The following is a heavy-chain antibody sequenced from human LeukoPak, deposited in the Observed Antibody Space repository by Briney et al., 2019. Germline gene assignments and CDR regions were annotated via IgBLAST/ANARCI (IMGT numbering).Heavy chain of an antibody. CDR1: GFTFSSYG. D-gene: IGHD1-26*01. J-gene: IGHJ4*02. CDR3: ARDDRWELHSLDY. V-gene: IGHV3-33*01. Sequence: PGGSLRLSCAASGFTFSSYGMHWVRQAPGKGLEWVAVIWYDGSNKYYAGSVKGRFTISRDNSKNTLYLQMNSLRAEDTAVYYCARDDRWELHSLDYWGQGTLVTVSS. CDR2: IWYDGSNK.